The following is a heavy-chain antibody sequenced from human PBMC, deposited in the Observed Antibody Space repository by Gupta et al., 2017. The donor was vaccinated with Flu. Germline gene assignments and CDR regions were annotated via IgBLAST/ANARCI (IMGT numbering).Heavy chain of an antibody. D-gene: IGHD3-10*01. J-gene: IGHJ4*02. CDR1: GVSFSSSS. Sequence: QVQLVESGGGVVQPGRSLRLSCSGSGVSFSSSSMHWVRQAPGKGLEWVVVISYDGSKKYYADSVKGRFTISRDNSKSTLYLQMNSLRPEDTAVYYCVRDYYGSGNPDYWGQGILVTVSS. CDR2: ISYDGSKK. V-gene: IGHV3-30-3*01. CDR3: VRDYYGSGNPDY.